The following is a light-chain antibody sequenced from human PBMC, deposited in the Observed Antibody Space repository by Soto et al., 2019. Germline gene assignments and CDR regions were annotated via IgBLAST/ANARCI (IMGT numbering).Light chain of an antibody. CDR3: AAWDDSLNGYVV. Sequence: QSVLTPPPSASGTPGQRATISCSGSRYNIGSNTVNWYQQVPGTAPRLLIHRDHQRPSGVPDRFSGSKSGTSASLASSVLQSEDEADYYCAAWDDSLNGYVVFGGGTKVTVL. V-gene: IGLV1-44*01. J-gene: IGLJ2*01. CDR1: RYNIGSNT. CDR2: RDH.